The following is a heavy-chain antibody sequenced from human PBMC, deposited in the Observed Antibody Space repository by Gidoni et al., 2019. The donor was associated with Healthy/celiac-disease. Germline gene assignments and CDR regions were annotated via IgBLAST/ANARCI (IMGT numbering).Heavy chain of an antibody. CDR3: AKRGIVGATFPEYFQH. V-gene: IGHV3-23*01. D-gene: IGHD1-26*01. Sequence: EVQLLESGGGLVQPGGSLRLSCSASGFTFSSYAMSWVRQAPGKGLEWVSAISGSGGSTYYADSVKSRFTISRDNSKNTLYLQMNSLRAEDTAVYYCAKRGIVGATFPEYFQHWGQGTLVTVSS. CDR2: ISGSGGST. J-gene: IGHJ1*01. CDR1: GFTFSSYA.